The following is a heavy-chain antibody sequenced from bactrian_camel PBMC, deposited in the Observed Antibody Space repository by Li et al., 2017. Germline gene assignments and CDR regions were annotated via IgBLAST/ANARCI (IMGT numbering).Heavy chain of an antibody. J-gene: IGHJ6*01. CDR2: IRRDGDE. V-gene: IGHV3S31*01. Sequence: VQLVESGGGSVQAGGSLRLSCTHSGYISSRHCMGWFRQAPGKAREGIAGIRRDGDEYYAGSVKGRFAISRDNVKNTLYLQMNDLKPEDSATYYCAAENWGFCSGADHLGYRGQGTQVTVS. CDR3: AAENWGFCSGADHLGY. D-gene: IGHD2*01. CDR1: GYISSRHC.